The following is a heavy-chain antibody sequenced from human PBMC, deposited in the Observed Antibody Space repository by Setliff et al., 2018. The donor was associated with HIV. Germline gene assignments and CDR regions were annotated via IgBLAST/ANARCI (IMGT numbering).Heavy chain of an antibody. J-gene: IGHJ5*02. D-gene: IGHD2-2*01. CDR2: INPSGGST. Sequence: ASVKVSCKASGYTVTSYYMHWVRQAPGQGLEWMGIINPSGGSTSYAQKFQGRVTMTRDTSTSTVYMELSSLRSEDTAVYYCARAQGYCSSTSCYFQDLFDPWGQGTLVTVSS. CDR3: ARAQGYCSSTSCYFQDLFDP. CDR1: GYTVTSYY. V-gene: IGHV1-46*01.